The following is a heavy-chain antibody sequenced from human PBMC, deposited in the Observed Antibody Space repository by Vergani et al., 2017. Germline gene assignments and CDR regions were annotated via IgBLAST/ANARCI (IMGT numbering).Heavy chain of an antibody. Sequence: EVQLVESGGGLVQPGGSLRLSCAASGFTFSSYDMHWVRHATGKGLEWVSAIGTAGDTYYPGSVKGRFTISRENAKNSLYLQMNSLRAGDTAVYYCARGYSSSSNYYYGMDVWGQGTTVTVSS. CDR3: ARGYSSSSNYYYGMDV. CDR1: GFTFSSYD. D-gene: IGHD6-6*01. CDR2: IGTAGDT. J-gene: IGHJ6*02. V-gene: IGHV3-13*04.